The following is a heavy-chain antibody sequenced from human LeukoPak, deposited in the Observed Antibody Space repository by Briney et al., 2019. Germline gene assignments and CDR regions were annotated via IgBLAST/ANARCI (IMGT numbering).Heavy chain of an antibody. D-gene: IGHD3-3*01. J-gene: IGHJ4*02. CDR3: ARGVPYPSWSGPHYSDD. Sequence: GGSLRLSCTASGFTFSSHWMTWVRQPPGKGLEWVANIKEDGSVKYYVDSVRGRFAISRDNAKNSLNLQMNYLRSDDTAVYYCARGVPYPSWSGPHYSDDWGQGILVTVSS. CDR1: GFTFSSHW. V-gene: IGHV3-7*01. CDR2: IKEDGSVK.